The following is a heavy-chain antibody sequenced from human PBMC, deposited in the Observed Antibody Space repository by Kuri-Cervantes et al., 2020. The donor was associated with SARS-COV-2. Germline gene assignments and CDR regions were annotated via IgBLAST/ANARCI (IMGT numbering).Heavy chain of an antibody. CDR1: GFTVSSNY. CDR2: IKQDGSEK. Sequence: GESLKISCAASGFTVSSNYMNWVRQAPGKGLEWVANIKQDGSEKYYVDSVKGRFTISRDNAKNSLYLQMNSLRAEDTAVYYCAREAFGYCSGGSCYSHYWGQGTLVTVSS. D-gene: IGHD2-15*01. CDR3: AREAFGYCSGGSCYSHY. J-gene: IGHJ4*02. V-gene: IGHV3-7*01.